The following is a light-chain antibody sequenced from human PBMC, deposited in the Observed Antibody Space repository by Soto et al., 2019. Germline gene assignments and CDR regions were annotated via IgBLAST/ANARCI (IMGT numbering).Light chain of an antibody. V-gene: IGLV1-51*02. CDR2: ENN. CDR1: SSNIGNNY. CDR3: GTWDSRFSACV. J-gene: IGLJ2*01. Sequence: QSVLTQPPSVSAAPGQKVTISCSGSSSNIGNNYVSWYQQLPGTAPKLLIYENNKRPAGIPDRFSGSKSGTSATLGITGLQTGDEDDYYCGTWDSRFSACVFGGGPKLTVL.